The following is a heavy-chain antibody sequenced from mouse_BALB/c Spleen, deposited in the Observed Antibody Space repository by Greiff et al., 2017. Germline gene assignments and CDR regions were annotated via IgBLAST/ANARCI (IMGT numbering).Heavy chain of an antibody. D-gene: IGHD1-1*02. V-gene: IGHV3-2*02. CDR1: GYSITSDYA. Sequence: EVQLQQSGPGLVKPSQSLSLTCTVTGYSITSDYAWNWIRQFPGNKLEWMGYISYSGSTSYNPSLKSRISITRDTSKNQFFLQLNSVTTEDTATYYCARSGWSAWFAYWGQGTLVTVSA. CDR2: ISYSGST. J-gene: IGHJ3*01. CDR3: ARSGWSAWFAY.